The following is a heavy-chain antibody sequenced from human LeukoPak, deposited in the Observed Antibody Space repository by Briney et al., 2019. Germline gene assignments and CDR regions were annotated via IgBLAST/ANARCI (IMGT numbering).Heavy chain of an antibody. CDR1: GGSFSGYY. CDR3: AGSGTYYVMSDF. D-gene: IGHD1-26*01. CDR2: INHSGST. J-gene: IGHJ4*02. V-gene: IGHV4-34*01. Sequence: SETLSLTCAVYGGSFSGYYWSWIRQPPGKGLEWIGEINHSGSTNYNPSLKSRVTISVDTSKNQFSLKLSSVTAADTAVYYCAGSGTYYVMSDFWGQGTLVTVSS.